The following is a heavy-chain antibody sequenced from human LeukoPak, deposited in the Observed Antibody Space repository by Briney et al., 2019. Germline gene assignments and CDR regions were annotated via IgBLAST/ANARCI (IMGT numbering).Heavy chain of an antibody. CDR1: GGSISSYY. D-gene: IGHD6-13*01. Sequence: SETLSLTCTVSGGSISSYYWSWIRQPPGKGLEWIGYIYYSGSTNYNPSLKSRVTISEDTSKNQFSLKLSSVTAADTAVYCCARDLAAAGTIDPWGQGTLVTVSS. J-gene: IGHJ5*02. CDR3: ARDLAAAGTIDP. CDR2: IYYSGST. V-gene: IGHV4-59*01.